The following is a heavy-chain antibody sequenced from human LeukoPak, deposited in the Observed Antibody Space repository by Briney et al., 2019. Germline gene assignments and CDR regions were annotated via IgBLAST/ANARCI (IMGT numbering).Heavy chain of an antibody. D-gene: IGHD4-11*01. CDR2: IIPIFGTA. Sequence: GASVKVSCKASGGTFSSYAISWVRHAPGQGLEWMGGIIPIFGTANYAQKFQGRVTITTDESTSTAYMELSSLRSEDTAVYYCAREDYSNYVNHWFDPWGQGTLVTVSS. CDR1: GGTFSSYA. V-gene: IGHV1-69*05. J-gene: IGHJ5*02. CDR3: AREDYSNYVNHWFDP.